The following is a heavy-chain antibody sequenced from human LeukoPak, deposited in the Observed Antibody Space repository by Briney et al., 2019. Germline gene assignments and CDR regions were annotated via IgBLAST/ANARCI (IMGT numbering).Heavy chain of an antibody. CDR3: AKRESSGKYFDY. J-gene: IGHJ4*02. Sequence: PGGSLRLSCADSGFTFSTYAMSWVRQAPGKGLEWISTISGGGSSTYYAYSVKGRFTITRDNSKNTLYLQMNSLRAGETVVYDCAKRESSGKYFDYWGQGTLVTVSS. CDR1: GFTFSTYA. CDR2: ISGGGSST. V-gene: IGHV3-23*01. D-gene: IGHD6-19*01.